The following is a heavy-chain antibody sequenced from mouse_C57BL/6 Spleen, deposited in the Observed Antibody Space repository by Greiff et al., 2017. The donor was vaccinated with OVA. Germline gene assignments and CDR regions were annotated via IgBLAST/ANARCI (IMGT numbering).Heavy chain of an antibody. Sequence: QVQLQQSGAELVRPGASVTLSCKASGYTFTDYEMHWVKQTPVHGLEWIGAIDPETGGTAYNQKFKGKAILTADKSSSTAYMELRSLTSEDSAVYYCTSGAVVANYFDYWGQGTTLTVSS. V-gene: IGHV1-15*01. J-gene: IGHJ2*01. CDR1: GYTFTDYE. CDR2: IDPETGGT. CDR3: TSGAVVANYFDY. D-gene: IGHD1-1*01.